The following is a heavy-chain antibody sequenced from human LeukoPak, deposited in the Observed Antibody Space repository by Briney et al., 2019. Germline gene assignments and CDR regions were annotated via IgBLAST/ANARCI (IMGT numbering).Heavy chain of an antibody. Sequence: SETLSLTCTVSGGSVSDYYWSWIRQSPGKGLGWIGYIYYTGSTSYNPSPRSRVTMSADTSKNQFSLKLSSVTAADTAVYYCASRKLGNDYWGQGTLVTVSS. CDR1: GGSVSDYY. D-gene: IGHD7-27*01. J-gene: IGHJ4*02. CDR2: IYYTGST. V-gene: IGHV4-59*02. CDR3: ASRKLGNDY.